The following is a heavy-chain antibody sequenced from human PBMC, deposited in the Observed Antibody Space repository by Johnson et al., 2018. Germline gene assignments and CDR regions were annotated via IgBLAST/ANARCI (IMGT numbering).Heavy chain of an antibody. J-gene: IGHJ6*02. Sequence: QVQLQESGPGLVKPSETLSLTCTVSGDSISSYYWSWIRQPPGKGLEWIGYISYTGSTNYNPSLNSRVTISLDTSKNQFSLKLRSVTSADTAIYYCARDRGVGRIRGTHYYYYGMDVWGQGPTVTVSS. CDR3: ARDRGVGRIRGTHYYYYGMDV. CDR2: ISYTGST. CDR1: GDSISSYY. V-gene: IGHV4-59*01. D-gene: IGHD1/OR15-1a*01.